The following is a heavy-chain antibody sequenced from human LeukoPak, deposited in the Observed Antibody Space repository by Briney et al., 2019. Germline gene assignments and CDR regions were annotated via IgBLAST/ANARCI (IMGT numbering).Heavy chain of an antibody. CDR1: GFTFSISA. CDR2: ISSSGGST. V-gene: IGHV3-23*01. D-gene: IGHD3-10*01. J-gene: IGHJ4*02. Sequence: GGSLRLSCAASGFTFSISAMSWVRQPPGKGLEWVSRISSSGGSTYYADSVKGRFTLSRDNSKNTLYLQINNLRAEDSAIYYCAKLGDAFDHWGQGTLVTVSS. CDR3: AKLGDAFDH.